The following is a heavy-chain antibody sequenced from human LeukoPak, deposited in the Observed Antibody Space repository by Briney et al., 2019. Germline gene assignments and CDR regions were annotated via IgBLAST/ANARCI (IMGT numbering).Heavy chain of an antibody. Sequence: SETLSLTCAVYGGSFSGYYWSWIRQPPGKGLEWIGEINHSGSTNYNPSLKSRVTISVDTSKNQFSMKLSSVTAADTAVYYCARGNYYDSTWGQGTLVTVSS. D-gene: IGHD3-22*01. V-gene: IGHV4-34*01. CDR3: ARGNYYDST. J-gene: IGHJ5*02. CDR1: GGSFSGYY. CDR2: INHSGST.